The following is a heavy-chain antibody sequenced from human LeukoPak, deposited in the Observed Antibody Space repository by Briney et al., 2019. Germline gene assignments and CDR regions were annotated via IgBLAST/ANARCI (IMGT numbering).Heavy chain of an antibody. J-gene: IGHJ3*02. CDR1: GGSFSDYY. Sequence: NPSETLSLTCAVYGGSFSDYYWSWIRQPPGKGLEWIGETNHGGSTNYNPSLKSRVTISVDTSKNQFSLKLSSVTAADTAVYYCAREMTTNHAFDIWGPGTMVTVSS. D-gene: IGHD5-24*01. CDR3: AREMTTNHAFDI. V-gene: IGHV4-34*01. CDR2: TNHGGST.